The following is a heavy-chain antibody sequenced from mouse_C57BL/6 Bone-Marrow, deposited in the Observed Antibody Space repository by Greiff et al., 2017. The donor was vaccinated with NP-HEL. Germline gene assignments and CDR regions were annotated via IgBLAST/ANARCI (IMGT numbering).Heavy chain of an antibody. D-gene: IGHD3-1*01. Sequence: QLQQSGPELVKPGASVKIPCKASGYTFPDYNMDWVKQSHGKSLEWIGDINPNNGGTIYNQKFKGKATLTVDKSSSTAYMELRSLTSEDTAVYYCARKGYGFAYWGQGTLVTVSA. CDR1: GYTFPDYN. V-gene: IGHV1-18*01. CDR3: ARKGYGFAY. CDR2: INPNNGGT. J-gene: IGHJ3*01.